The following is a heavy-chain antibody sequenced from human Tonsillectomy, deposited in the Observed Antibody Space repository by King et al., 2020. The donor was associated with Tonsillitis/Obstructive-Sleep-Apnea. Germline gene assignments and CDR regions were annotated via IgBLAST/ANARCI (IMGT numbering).Heavy chain of an antibody. CDR2: INHSGST. CDR1: GGSFSGYY. Sequence: VQLPQWGAGLLKPSETLSLTCAVYGGSFSGYYWSWIRQPPGKGLEWIGEINHSGSTNYNPSLKSRVTISVDTSKNQFSLKLSSVTAADTAVYYCARASPRGSGSIYYMDVWGKGTTVTVSS. J-gene: IGHJ6*03. CDR3: ARASPRGSGSIYYMDV. D-gene: IGHD3-10*01. V-gene: IGHV4-34*01.